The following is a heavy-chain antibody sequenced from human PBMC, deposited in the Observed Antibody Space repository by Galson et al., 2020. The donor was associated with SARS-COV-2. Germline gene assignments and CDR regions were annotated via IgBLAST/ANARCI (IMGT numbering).Heavy chain of an antibody. CDR1: GYTFRGHY. V-gene: IGHV1-2*06. Sequence: ASVKVSCKASGYTFRGHYMHWVRLAPGQGLAWMGRTNPNSGDTDVAQKFQGRVTMTTDTSLTTAYMELSRLTSDDTAVYYCTRGSNSSPFYHFDPWGQGTLVTVSS. CDR2: TNPNSGDT. D-gene: IGHD3-10*01. J-gene: IGHJ5*02. CDR3: TRGSNSSPFYHFDP.